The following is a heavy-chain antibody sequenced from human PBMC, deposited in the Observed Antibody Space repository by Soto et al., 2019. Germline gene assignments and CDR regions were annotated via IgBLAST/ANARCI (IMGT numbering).Heavy chain of an antibody. D-gene: IGHD6-19*01. CDR2: FDPEDGET. J-gene: IGHJ4*02. Sequence: ASVKVSCKVSGYTLTELSMHWVLQAPGKGLEWMGGFDPEDGETIYAQKFQGRVTMTEDTSTDTAYMELSSLRSEDTAVYYCATDLSSGWYSSFGYWGQGTLVTVSS. CDR1: GYTLTELS. V-gene: IGHV1-24*01. CDR3: ATDLSSGWYSSFGY.